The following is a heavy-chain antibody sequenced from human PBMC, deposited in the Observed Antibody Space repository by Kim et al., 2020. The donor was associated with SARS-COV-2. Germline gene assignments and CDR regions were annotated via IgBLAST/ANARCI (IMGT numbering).Heavy chain of an antibody. Sequence: GGSLRLSCAASGFTFSSYSMNWVRQAPGKGLEWVSYISSSSSTIYYADSVKGRFTISRDNAKNSLYLQMNSLRAEDTAVYYCARDLGVWGSYYPYYFDYWGQGTLVTVSS. D-gene: IGHD1-26*01. V-gene: IGHV3-48*04. J-gene: IGHJ4*02. CDR3: ARDLGVWGSYYPYYFDY. CDR2: ISSSSSTI. CDR1: GFTFSSYS.